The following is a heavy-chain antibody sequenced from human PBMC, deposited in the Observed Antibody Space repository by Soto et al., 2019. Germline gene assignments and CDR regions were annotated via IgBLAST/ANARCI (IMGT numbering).Heavy chain of an antibody. Sequence: QVQLVESGGGVVQPGRSLRLSCAASGFTFSSYAMHWVRQAPGKGLEWVAVISYDGSNKYYADSVKGRFTISRDNSKNPLYLQMNSLRAEDTAVYYCARAGCSGGSCYDYYYGMDLWGQGTTVTVSS. CDR2: ISYDGSNK. D-gene: IGHD2-15*01. CDR1: GFTFSSYA. CDR3: ARAGCSGGSCYDYYYGMDL. V-gene: IGHV3-30-3*01. J-gene: IGHJ6*02.